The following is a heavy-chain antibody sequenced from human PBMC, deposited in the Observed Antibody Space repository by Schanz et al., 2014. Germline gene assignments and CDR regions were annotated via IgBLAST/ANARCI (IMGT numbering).Heavy chain of an antibody. Sequence: GQLVESGGGLVQPGGSLRLSCAASGFTFSIYGMSWVRQAPGKGLEWVSYISSSGSYTNYADSVKGRFTTSRDNGKKSMYLQMNSLRAEDTAVYYCARLDSSSWYPRYWGQGTLVTVSS. D-gene: IGHD6-13*01. V-gene: IGHV3-11*05. CDR2: ISSSGSYT. CDR3: ARLDSSSWYPRY. CDR1: GFTFSIYG. J-gene: IGHJ4*02.